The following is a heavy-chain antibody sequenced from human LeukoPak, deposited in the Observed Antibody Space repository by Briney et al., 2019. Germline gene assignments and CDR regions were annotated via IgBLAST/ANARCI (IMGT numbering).Heavy chain of an antibody. CDR3: ARAPPTTTDYGDYLTRWDYFDY. Sequence: GGSLRLSCAASGFTFDDYGMSWVRQAPGKGLEWVSGTNWNGGSTGYADSVKGRFTISRDNAKNSLYLQMNSLRAEDTALYHCARAPPTTTDYGDYLTRWDYFDYWGQGTLVTVSS. CDR2: TNWNGGST. CDR1: GFTFDDYG. J-gene: IGHJ4*02. V-gene: IGHV3-20*01. D-gene: IGHD4-17*01.